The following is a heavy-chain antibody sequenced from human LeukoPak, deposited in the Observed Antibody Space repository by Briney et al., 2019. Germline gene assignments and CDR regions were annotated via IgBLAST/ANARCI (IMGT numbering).Heavy chain of an antibody. V-gene: IGHV4-39*01. Sequence: GSLRLSCAASGFTFSSYAMSWVRQAPGKGLEWIGRIYYTGSTYYSPSLKGRVTIFVDTSKNQFSLKLTSVTAADTAVYYCARRLSSSSWYWFDTWGQGTLVTVSS. CDR3: ARRLSSSSWYWFDT. J-gene: IGHJ5*02. D-gene: IGHD6-13*01. CDR1: GFTFSSYA. CDR2: IYYTGST.